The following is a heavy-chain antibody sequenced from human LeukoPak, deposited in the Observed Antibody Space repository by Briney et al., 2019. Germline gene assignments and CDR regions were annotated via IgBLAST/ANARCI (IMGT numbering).Heavy chain of an antibody. D-gene: IGHD4-23*01. CDR1: GYTFTNYG. CDR2: ITAYNGNT. V-gene: IGHV1-18*01. Sequence: GASVKVFCKASGYTFTNYGFSWVRQAPGQGLEWMGCITAYNGNTNYAQKLQGRVTMTTDTSTSTAYMELRSLRSDDTAVYYCARQGYGGHSQGAADYWGQGTLVTVSS. J-gene: IGHJ4*02. CDR3: ARQGYGGHSQGAADY.